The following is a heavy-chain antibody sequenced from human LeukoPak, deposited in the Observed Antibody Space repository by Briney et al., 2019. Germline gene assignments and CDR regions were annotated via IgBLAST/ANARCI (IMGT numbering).Heavy chain of an antibody. V-gene: IGHV3-23*01. J-gene: IGHJ4*02. Sequence: GGSLRLSCAASGFTFSTSAMTWVRQAPGKGLEWVSGISASGGSTYYADSVKGRFTISRDNSKNTLYLQVNSLRAEDTALYYCAKTRGYCTGGSCYGDYWGQGALVTVSS. CDR1: GFTFSTSA. D-gene: IGHD2-15*01. CDR3: AKTRGYCTGGSCYGDY. CDR2: ISASGGST.